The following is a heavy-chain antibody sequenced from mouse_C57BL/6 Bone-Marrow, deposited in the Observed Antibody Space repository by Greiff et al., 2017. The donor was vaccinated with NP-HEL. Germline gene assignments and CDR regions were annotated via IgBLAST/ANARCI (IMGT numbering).Heavy chain of an antibody. J-gene: IGHJ3*01. D-gene: IGHD2-5*01. V-gene: IGHV1-7*01. CDR1: GYTFTSYW. CDR3: ASPYYSNSFAY. CDR2: INPSSGYT. Sequence: QVQLKQSGAELAKPGASVKLSCKASGYTFTSYWMHWVKQRPGQGLEWIGYINPSSGYTKYNQKFKDKATLTADKSSSTAYMQLSSLTYEDSAVYYCASPYYSNSFAYWGQGTLVTVSA.